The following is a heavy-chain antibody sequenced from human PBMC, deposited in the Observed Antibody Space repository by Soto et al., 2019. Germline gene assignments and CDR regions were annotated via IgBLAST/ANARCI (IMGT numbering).Heavy chain of an antibody. CDR1: GGSMSTYY. D-gene: IGHD6-19*01. CDR3: ARAGDGTATIFDP. CDR2: IYTTGST. J-gene: IGHJ5*02. Sequence: QVQLQESGPGLVKPSETLSLSCIVSGGSMSTYYWSWIRQPAGKGLEWIGRIYTTGSTIYNPSLKSRVTMSVDTSKNQFSLKLSSVTAADTAVYYCARAGDGTATIFDPWGQGTLVTVSS. V-gene: IGHV4-4*07.